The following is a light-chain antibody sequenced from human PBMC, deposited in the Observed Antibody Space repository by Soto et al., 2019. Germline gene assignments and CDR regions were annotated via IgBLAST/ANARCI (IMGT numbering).Light chain of an antibody. V-gene: IGLV2-14*01. Sequence: QSVLTQPASVSGSPGQSITICCTGTSSDVGGYNYVSWYQQHPGKAPKLMIYEVSNRPSGVSNRFSGSKSGNTASLTISGLQAEDEADYYCSSYTSSSTPLVVFGGGTKLTVL. CDR2: EVS. J-gene: IGLJ2*01. CDR1: SSDVGGYNY. CDR3: SSYTSSSTPLVV.